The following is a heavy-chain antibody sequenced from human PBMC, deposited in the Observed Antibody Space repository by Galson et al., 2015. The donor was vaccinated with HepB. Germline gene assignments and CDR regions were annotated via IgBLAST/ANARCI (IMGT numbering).Heavy chain of an antibody. CDR1: GYTFSSYS. Sequence: SVKVSCKASGYTFSSYSITWVRQGPGQGLEWMGWISAYNRNTNYAQKLQGRVTMTTDRSTSTAYMELRSLRSDDTAIYYCARGALAVGVAATQNNWFDPWGQGTLVTVSS. CDR2: ISAYNRNT. D-gene: IGHD2-15*01. J-gene: IGHJ5*02. CDR3: ARGALAVGVAATQNNWFDP. V-gene: IGHV1-18*01.